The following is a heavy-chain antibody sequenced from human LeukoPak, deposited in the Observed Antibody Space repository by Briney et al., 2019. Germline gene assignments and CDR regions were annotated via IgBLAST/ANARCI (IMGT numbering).Heavy chain of an antibody. CDR2: ISSSGSTI. Sequence: GGSLRLSCAASGFTFSSYEMNWVRQAPGKGLEWVSYISSSGSTIYYADSVKGRFTISRDNAKNSLYLQMNSLRAEDTALYHCARGFGYYGSGSSMFDPWGQGTLVTVSS. CDR3: ARGFGYYGSGSSMFDP. CDR1: GFTFSSYE. V-gene: IGHV3-48*03. D-gene: IGHD3-10*01. J-gene: IGHJ5*02.